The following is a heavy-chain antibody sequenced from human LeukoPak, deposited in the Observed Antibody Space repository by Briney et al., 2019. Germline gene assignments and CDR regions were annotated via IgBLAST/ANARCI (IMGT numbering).Heavy chain of an antibody. Sequence: SETLSLTCTVSGGSISSGSYYWSWIRQPAGKGLEWIGRIYTSGSTNYNPSLKSRVTISVDTSKNQFSLKLSSVTAADTAVYYCARDIHYDSSGYSLPHWFDPWGQGTLVTVSS. CDR3: ARDIHYDSSGYSLPHWFDP. V-gene: IGHV4-61*02. D-gene: IGHD3-22*01. CDR1: GGSISSGSYY. CDR2: IYTSGST. J-gene: IGHJ5*02.